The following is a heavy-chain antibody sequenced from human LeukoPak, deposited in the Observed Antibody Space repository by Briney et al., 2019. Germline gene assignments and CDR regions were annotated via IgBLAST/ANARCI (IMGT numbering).Heavy chain of an antibody. CDR1: GFIFSSYA. J-gene: IGHJ6*02. Sequence: GGSLRLSCAASGFIFSSYAMSWVRQAPGKGLEWVANIKQDGSEKYYVDSVKGRFTISRDNAKNSLYLQMNSLRAEDTAVYYCARAPHYSNYGPYYYGMDVWGQGTTVTVSS. CDR2: IKQDGSEK. D-gene: IGHD4-11*01. V-gene: IGHV3-7*01. CDR3: ARAPHYSNYGPYYYGMDV.